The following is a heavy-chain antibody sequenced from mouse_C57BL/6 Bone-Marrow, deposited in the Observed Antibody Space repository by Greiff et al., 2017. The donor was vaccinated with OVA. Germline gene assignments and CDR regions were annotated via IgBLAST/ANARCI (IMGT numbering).Heavy chain of an antibody. Sequence: QVQLKESGAELMKPGASVKLSCKATGYTFTGYWIEWVKQRPGHGLEWIGEILPGSGSTNYTEKFKGKATFTADTSSNTAYMQLSSLTTEDSAIYYCARVGPIEWLLRGYFDYWGKGTTLTVSS. J-gene: IGHJ2*01. D-gene: IGHD2-3*01. CDR1: GYTFTGYW. V-gene: IGHV1-9*01. CDR2: ILPGSGST. CDR3: ARVGPIEWLLRGYFDY.